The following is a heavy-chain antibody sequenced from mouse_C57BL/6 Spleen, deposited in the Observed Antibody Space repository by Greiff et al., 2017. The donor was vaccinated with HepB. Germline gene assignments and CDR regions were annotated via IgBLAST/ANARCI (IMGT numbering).Heavy chain of an antibody. D-gene: IGHD2-2*01. J-gene: IGHJ2*01. CDR3: ARIYYGHDGGYFDY. V-gene: IGHV1-78*01. CDR2: IYPRDGST. Sequence: QVQLQQSDAELVKPGASVKISCKVSGFTFTDHTIHSMKQRPEQGLEWIGYIYPRDGSTKYNEKFKGKATLTADKSSSTAYMQLNSLTSEDSAVYFCARIYYGHDGGYFDYWGQGTTLTVSS. CDR1: GFTFTDHT.